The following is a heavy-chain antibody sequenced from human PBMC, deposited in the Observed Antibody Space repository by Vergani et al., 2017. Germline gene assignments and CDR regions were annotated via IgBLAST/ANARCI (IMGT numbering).Heavy chain of an antibody. Sequence: EVQLVESGGGVVRPGGSLRLSCAASGFTFDDYGMSWVRQAPGKGLEWVSGINWNGGSTGYADSVKGRFTISRDNAKNSLYLQMNSLRAEDTALYYCARLSYDTAPCLQGGYDCWGQGTLVSVSS. D-gene: IGHD3-22*01. CDR3: ARLSYDTAPCLQGGYDC. J-gene: IGHJ4*02. CDR2: INWNGGST. CDR1: GFTFDDYG. V-gene: IGHV3-20*04.